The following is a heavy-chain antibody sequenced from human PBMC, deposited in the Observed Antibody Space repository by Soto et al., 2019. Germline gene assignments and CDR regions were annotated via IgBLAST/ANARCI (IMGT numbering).Heavy chain of an antibody. CDR3: ARGEGVRGERENWFDP. V-gene: IGHV4-59*01. J-gene: IGHJ5*02. CDR1: GGSISSNY. CDR2: LSLSGST. D-gene: IGHD1-1*01. Sequence: QVDLQESGPGLVKPSETLSLTCTVYGGSISSNYWSWIRQPPGKGLKWIGYLSLSGSTSYNPSLKSRVSISRDTSKTQFLLQLTSVTAADTAVYYCARGEGVRGERENWFDPWGQGTLVTVSS.